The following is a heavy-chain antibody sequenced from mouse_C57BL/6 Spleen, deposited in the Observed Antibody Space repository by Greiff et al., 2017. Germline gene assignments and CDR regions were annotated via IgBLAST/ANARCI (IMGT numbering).Heavy chain of an antibody. CDR1: GFTFSSYA. J-gene: IGHJ3*01. D-gene: IGHD1-1*01. CDR3: AREYYYGSSPVAY. V-gene: IGHV5-4*01. CDR2: ISDGGSYT. Sequence: EVKLMESGGGLVKPGGSLKLSCAASGFTFSSYAMSWVRQTPEKRLEWVATISDGGSYTYYPDNVKGRFTISRDNAKNNLYLQMSHLKSEDTAMYYCAREYYYGSSPVAYWGQGTLVTVSA.